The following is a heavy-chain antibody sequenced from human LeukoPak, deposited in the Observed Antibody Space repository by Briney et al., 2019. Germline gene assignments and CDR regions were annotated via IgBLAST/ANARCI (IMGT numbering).Heavy chain of an antibody. CDR3: ATYGSGYYFDY. D-gene: IGHD3-10*01. J-gene: IGHJ4*02. V-gene: IGHV3-21*01. CDR2: TSSSSSYI. CDR1: GFTFSSYS. Sequence: KSGGSLRLSCAASGFTFSSYSMNWVRQAPGKGLEWVSSTSSSSSYIYYADSVKGRFTISRDNAKNSLYLQMNSLRAEDTAVYYCATYGSGYYFDYWGQGTLVTVSS.